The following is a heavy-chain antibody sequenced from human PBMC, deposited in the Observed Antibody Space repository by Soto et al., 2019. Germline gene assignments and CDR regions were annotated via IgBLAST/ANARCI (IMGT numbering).Heavy chain of an antibody. J-gene: IGHJ4*02. CDR2: ISSSSNSI. CDR3: VSPVECSTTSCIR. CDR1: GFTFSRYS. D-gene: IGHD2-2*01. Sequence: EVQLVESGGGLVQPGGSLRLSCAASGFTFSRYSMNWVRQAPGKGLEWVSYISSSSNSIYYADSVKGRFTISRDNAKNSLHLQMNSLRAEDTAVDYCVSPVECSTTSCIRWGQGILVTVSS. V-gene: IGHV3-48*01.